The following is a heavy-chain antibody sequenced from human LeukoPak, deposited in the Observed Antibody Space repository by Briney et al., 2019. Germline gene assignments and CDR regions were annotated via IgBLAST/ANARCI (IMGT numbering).Heavy chain of an antibody. CDR1: GGSFSGYY. V-gene: IGHV4-34*01. J-gene: IGHJ5*02. CDR3: ARHRSIAAPNDP. D-gene: IGHD6-6*01. Sequence: SETLSLTCAVYGGSFSGYYWSWIRQSPGKGLEWIGEINHSGSTNYNPSLKSRVTISVDTSKNQFSLELSSVTAADTAVYYCARHRSIAAPNDPWGQGTLVTVSS. CDR2: INHSGST.